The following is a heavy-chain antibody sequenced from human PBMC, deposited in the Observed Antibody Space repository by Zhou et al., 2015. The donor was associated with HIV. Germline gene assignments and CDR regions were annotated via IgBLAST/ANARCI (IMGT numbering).Heavy chain of an antibody. CDR2: ISSSSTYI. CDR3: ARVITIFGVGYYGMDV. V-gene: IGHV3-21*01. J-gene: IGHJ6*02. D-gene: IGHD3-3*01. CDR1: GFTFSSYR. Sequence: EVQLVESGGRLGPAWGGSLRLSCAASGFTFSSYRMNWVRQAPGKGLEWVSSISSSSTYIYYTDSVKGRFTISRDNSKNTLYLQMNSLRAEDTAVYYCARVITIFGVGYYGMDVWGQGTTVTVSS.